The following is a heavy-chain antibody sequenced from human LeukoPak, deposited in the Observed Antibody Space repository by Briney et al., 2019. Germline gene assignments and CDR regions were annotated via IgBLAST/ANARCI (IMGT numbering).Heavy chain of an antibody. V-gene: IGHV4-59*08. J-gene: IGHJ3*02. D-gene: IGHD2/OR15-2a*01. CDR2: IYYSGST. CDR1: GGSISSYY. CDR3: ARHAGLLAFGI. Sequence: SETLSLTCTVSGGSISSYYWSWIRQPPGKGLEWIGYIYYSGSTNYNPSLKSRVTISVDTSKNQFSLKLSSVTAADTAVYYCARHAGLLAFGIWGQGTMVTVSS.